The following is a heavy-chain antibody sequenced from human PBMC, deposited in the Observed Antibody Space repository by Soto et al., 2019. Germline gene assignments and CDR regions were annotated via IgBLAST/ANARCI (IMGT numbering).Heavy chain of an antibody. CDR1: GGSLRGYC. Sequence: SETLSLTCAVYGGSLRGYCWSWIRQPPGKGLEWIGEIKHSGSTSYNTSRKSRVTISVDTSKNQFSLKLNSVTAADTAVYCCARDRDYTNYVEDWFDHWGQGTLVTVSS. CDR3: ARDRDYTNYVEDWFDH. V-gene: IGHV4-34*01. CDR2: IKHSGST. D-gene: IGHD4-4*01. J-gene: IGHJ5*02.